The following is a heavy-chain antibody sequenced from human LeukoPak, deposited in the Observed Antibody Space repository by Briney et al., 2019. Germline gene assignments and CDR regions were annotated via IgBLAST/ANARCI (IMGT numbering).Heavy chain of an antibody. CDR1: GYTFIGYY. J-gene: IGHJ3*01. D-gene: IGHD4-17*01. CDR3: ARDQNPTVTTRGAFDF. CDR2: INPNSGGT. V-gene: IGHV1-2*06. Sequence: ASVKVSCKASGYTFIGYYMHWVRQAPGQGLEWMGRINPNSGGTDSAQKFQGRVTVTRDTSISTAYMELSRLKSDDTAVYYCARDQNPTVTTRGAFDFWGQGTMVTVSS.